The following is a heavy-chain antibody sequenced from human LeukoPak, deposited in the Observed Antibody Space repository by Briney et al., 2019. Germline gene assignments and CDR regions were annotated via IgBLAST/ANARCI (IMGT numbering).Heavy chain of an antibody. D-gene: IGHD3-22*01. CDR2: ISYDGRNK. Sequence: GGSLRLSCAASGFTFSSYAMHWVRQAPGKGLEWVAVISYDGRNKYYADSVKGRFTISRDNSKDTLYLQMNSLRAEDTALYYCAKGRYYDSSGYPTYYFDYWGQGTLVTVSS. V-gene: IGHV3-30*04. CDR3: AKGRYYDSSGYPTYYFDY. J-gene: IGHJ4*02. CDR1: GFTFSSYA.